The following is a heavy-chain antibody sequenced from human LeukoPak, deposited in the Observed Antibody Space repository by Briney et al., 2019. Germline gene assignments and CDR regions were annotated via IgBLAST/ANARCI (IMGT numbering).Heavy chain of an antibody. CDR1: GYAFTSYG. J-gene: IGHJ6*02. V-gene: IGHV1-18*01. CDR2: ISAYNGNT. Sequence: ASVKVSCKASGYAFTSYGISWVRQAPGRGLEWTGWISAYNGNTNYAQKLQGRVTMTTDTSTSTAYMELRSLSSDDTAVYYCAIQTGDYYYGMDVWGQGTTVTVSS. CDR3: AIQTGDYYYGMDV. D-gene: IGHD7-27*01.